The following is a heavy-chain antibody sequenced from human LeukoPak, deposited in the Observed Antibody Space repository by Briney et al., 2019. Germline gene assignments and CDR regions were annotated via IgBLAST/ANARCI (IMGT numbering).Heavy chain of an antibody. CDR2: IRYDGSNK. J-gene: IGHJ4*02. CDR3: AKGGYYDSSGYFPVRFGY. CDR1: GFTFGSYG. Sequence: GGSLRLSCAASGFTFGSYGMHWVRQAPGKGLEWVAFIRYDGSNKYYADSVKGRFTISRDNSKNTLYLQMNSLRAEDTAVYYCAKGGYYDSSGYFPVRFGYWGQGTLVTVSS. D-gene: IGHD3-22*01. V-gene: IGHV3-30*02.